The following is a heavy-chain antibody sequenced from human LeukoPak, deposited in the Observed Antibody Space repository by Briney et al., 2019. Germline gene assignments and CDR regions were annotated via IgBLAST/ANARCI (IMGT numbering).Heavy chain of an antibody. V-gene: IGHV3-30-3*01. CDR3: ARASLLRFLEWPTHFDY. Sequence: GGSLRLSCAASGFTFSSYAMSWVRQAPGNGLEWVAVISYDGSNKYYAGSVKGRFTISRDNSKNTLYLQMNSLRAEDTAVYYCARASLLRFLEWPTHFDYWGQGTLVTVSS. D-gene: IGHD3-3*01. CDR2: ISYDGSNK. J-gene: IGHJ4*02. CDR1: GFTFSSYA.